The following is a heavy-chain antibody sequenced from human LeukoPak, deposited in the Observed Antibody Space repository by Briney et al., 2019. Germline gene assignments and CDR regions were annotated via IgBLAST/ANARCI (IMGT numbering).Heavy chain of an antibody. V-gene: IGHV3-30*04. CDR3: ARDLVRDDAFDI. D-gene: IGHD3-10*01. CDR2: ISYDGSNK. CDR1: GFTFSSYA. J-gene: IGHJ3*02. Sequence: PGGSLRLSCAASGFTFSSYAMHWVRQAPGKGLEWVAVISYDGSNKYYADSVKGRFTISRDNSKNTLYLQMNSLRAEDTAVYYCARDLVRDDAFDIWGQGTMVTVSS.